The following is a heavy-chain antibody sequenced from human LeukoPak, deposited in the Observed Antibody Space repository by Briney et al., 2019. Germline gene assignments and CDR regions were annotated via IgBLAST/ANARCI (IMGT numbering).Heavy chain of an antibody. CDR1: GFTFTSAW. J-gene: IGHJ6*02. V-gene: IGHV3-15*05. Sequence: NPGGSLRLSCATSGFTFTSAWMSWVRQAPGKGLEWVGRIKSKVNGETTDYGAAVKGRFIISRDDSNNIVYLQMNSLIAEDTAVYYCIADVAPFFPYAMDVWGQGTTVTVSS. CDR2: IKSKVNGETT. CDR3: IADVAPFFPYAMDV.